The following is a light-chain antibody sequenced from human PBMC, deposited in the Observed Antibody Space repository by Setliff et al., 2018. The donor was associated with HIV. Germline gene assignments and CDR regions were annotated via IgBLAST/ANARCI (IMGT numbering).Light chain of an antibody. Sequence: QSALTQPASVSGSPGQSITISCTGSSSDVGGYNYVSWYQQHPGKAPKLMIYDASQRPSGVSDRLSGSKSGITASLTISGLQPEDESDYYCSSYTASSTLVFGGGTKVTVL. CDR2: DAS. V-gene: IGLV2-14*03. J-gene: IGLJ3*02. CDR1: SSDVGGYNY. CDR3: SSYTASSTLV.